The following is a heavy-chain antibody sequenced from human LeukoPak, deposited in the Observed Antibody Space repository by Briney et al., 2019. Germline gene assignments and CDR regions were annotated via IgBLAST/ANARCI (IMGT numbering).Heavy chain of an antibody. D-gene: IGHD5-24*01. CDR2: IIPIFGTA. CDR1: GGTFSSYA. V-gene: IGHV1-69*06. Sequence: SVKVSCKASGGTFSSYAISWVRQAPGQGLEWMGGIIPIFGTANYAQKFQGRVTITADKSTSTAYMELSSLRSEDTAVYYCARLVADIGDGYNVATDVWGKGTTVTISS. J-gene: IGHJ6*04. CDR3: ARLVADIGDGYNVATDV.